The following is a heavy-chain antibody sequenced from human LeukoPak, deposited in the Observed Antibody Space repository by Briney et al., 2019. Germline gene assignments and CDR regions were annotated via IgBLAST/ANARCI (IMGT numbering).Heavy chain of an antibody. D-gene: IGHD6-19*01. CDR2: IRSKIYGGAP. Sequence: PGGSLRLSCSASGFTFADFTMSWFRQSPGQGLEWVGFIRSKIYGGAPEHAASVAARFTISRDDSNSIAYLQMNSLQAEDTAVYYCAGGSGRHIVVVWWCQQSLVVVVS. V-gene: IGHV3-49*03. J-gene: IGHJ4*02. CDR3: AGGSGRHIVVVW. CDR1: GFTFADFT.